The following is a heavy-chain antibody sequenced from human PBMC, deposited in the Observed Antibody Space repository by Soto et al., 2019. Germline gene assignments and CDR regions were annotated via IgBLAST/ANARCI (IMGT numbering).Heavy chain of an antibody. Sequence: GSGPTLVNPTQTLTLTCSSSGFALRGMYVGWIRQPPGGALEWLALIAWDDDKFYNTSLKTRLTISKDASRNQVVLIMTNMDPVDTGTYYCARVSRRDGSTFFDYWGQGTLVTVSS. J-gene: IGHJ4*02. CDR3: ARVSRRDGSTFFDY. D-gene: IGHD5-12*01. V-gene: IGHV2-70*01. CDR1: GFALRGMY. CDR2: IAWDDDK.